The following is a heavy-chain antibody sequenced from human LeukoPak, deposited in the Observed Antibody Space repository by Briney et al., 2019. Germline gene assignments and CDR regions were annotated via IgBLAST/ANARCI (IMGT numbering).Heavy chain of an antibody. CDR3: ARDGVGTTPLDS. Sequence: PGGSLRLSCAASGFSFSIYAMSWVRLAPGKGLEWVSTVSGSGSNTYYADSVKGRFTISRDNAKNTLYLQMNSLRAEDTAVYYCARDGVGTTPLDSWGQGTLVTVSS. J-gene: IGHJ4*02. CDR1: GFSFSIYA. CDR2: VSGSGSNT. D-gene: IGHD1-26*01. V-gene: IGHV3-23*01.